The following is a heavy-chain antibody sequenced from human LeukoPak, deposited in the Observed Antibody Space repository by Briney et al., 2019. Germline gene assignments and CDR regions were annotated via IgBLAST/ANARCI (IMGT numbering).Heavy chain of an antibody. D-gene: IGHD3-3*01. Sequence: SVEVSCKASGGTFSSYAISWVRQAPGQGLEWMGGIIPIFGTANYAQKFQGRVTITADESTSTAYMELSSLRSEDTAVYYCARAYSPYYDFWTGLFDYWGQGTLVTVSS. CDR2: IIPIFGTA. CDR1: GGTFSSYA. J-gene: IGHJ4*02. V-gene: IGHV1-69*01. CDR3: ARAYSPYYDFWTGLFDY.